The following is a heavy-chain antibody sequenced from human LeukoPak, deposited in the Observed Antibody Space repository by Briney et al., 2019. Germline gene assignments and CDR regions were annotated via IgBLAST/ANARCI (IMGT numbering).Heavy chain of an antibody. J-gene: IGHJ6*03. Sequence: ASVKVSCKASGGTFSSYAISWVRQAPGQGLEWMGGIIPIFGTANYAQKFQGRVTITADESTSTAYMELSSLRSEDTAVYYCARDTPSITIFGVVIPWYMDVWGKGTTVTVSS. V-gene: IGHV1-69*13. D-gene: IGHD3-3*01. CDR3: ARDTPSITIFGVVIPWYMDV. CDR1: GGTFSSYA. CDR2: IIPIFGTA.